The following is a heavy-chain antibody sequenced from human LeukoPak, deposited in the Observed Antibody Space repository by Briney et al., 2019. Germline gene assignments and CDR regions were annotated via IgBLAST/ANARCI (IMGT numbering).Heavy chain of an antibody. CDR2: ISGSGGST. J-gene: IGHJ4*02. V-gene: IGHV3-23*01. CDR1: GFTSSSYA. CDR3: AKHGHILTSYYISYFDY. D-gene: IGHD3-9*01. Sequence: GGSLRLSSAASGFTSSSYAMSWVPHAPGKGLEWGSDISGSGGSTYYADSVKGRFTISRDNSKNTLYLQMNSLKAEDTAVYYCAKHGHILTSYYISYFDYWGQGTLVTVSS.